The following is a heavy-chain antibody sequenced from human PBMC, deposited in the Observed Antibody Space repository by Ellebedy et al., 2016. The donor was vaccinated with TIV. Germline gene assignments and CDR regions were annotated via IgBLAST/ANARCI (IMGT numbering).Heavy chain of an antibody. D-gene: IGHD3-3*01. Sequence: GGSLRLSXAASGFTFSIYTMTWVRQAPGKGLEWVSSFTSSGDRANYADSVKGRFTVSRDNSKNTLYLQMNSLRAEDTAVYYCAKSDDFWSGLIDYWGQGTLVTVSS. CDR1: GFTFSIYT. CDR3: AKSDDFWSGLIDY. CDR2: FTSSGDRA. J-gene: IGHJ4*02. V-gene: IGHV3-23*01.